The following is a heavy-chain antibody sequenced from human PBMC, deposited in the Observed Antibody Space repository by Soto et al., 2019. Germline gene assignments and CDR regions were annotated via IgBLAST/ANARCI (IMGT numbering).Heavy chain of an antibody. CDR3: AKGIGFQQHLLLFDL. CDR2: IIPMFSSS. CDR1: GGTFSDYA. D-gene: IGHD1-1*01. V-gene: IGHV1-69*13. Sequence: GASVKVSCKASGGTFSDYAFSWVRQAPGQGLEWMGGIIPMFSSSSFAQKFQGRLTITADDSTSTAYMSLSSLGSADTAMYYCAKGIGFQQHLLLFDLWGPGTLVTVSS. J-gene: IGHJ4*02.